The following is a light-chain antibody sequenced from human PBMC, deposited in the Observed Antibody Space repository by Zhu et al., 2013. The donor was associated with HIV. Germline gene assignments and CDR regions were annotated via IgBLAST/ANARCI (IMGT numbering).Light chain of an antibody. J-gene: IGKJ1*01. CDR3: QQYNTYSRT. CDR2: AAS. V-gene: IGKV1-39*01. CDR1: QSISQS. Sequence: DIQMTQSPSSLSTSVGDRVTITCRTSQSISQSLNWYQHKPGKAPKLLIYAASSLQSGVPSRFSGSGSGTDFTLTISSLQPEDFATYYCQQYNTYSRTFGQGTKVEIK.